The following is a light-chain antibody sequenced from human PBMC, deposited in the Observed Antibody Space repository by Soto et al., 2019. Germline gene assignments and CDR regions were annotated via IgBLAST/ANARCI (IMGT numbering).Light chain of an antibody. V-gene: IGKV3-20*01. Sequence: IVLTQSPGTLSLSPGERATLSCRASQSLSSSFLAWYRQKPGQAPRLLVYGASSRATGISDRFSGSGSGTDFTLTISRLEPEDFAVYYCQQYGTSPWTFGQGTKVDIK. CDR2: GAS. CDR3: QQYGTSPWT. CDR1: QSLSSSF. J-gene: IGKJ1*01.